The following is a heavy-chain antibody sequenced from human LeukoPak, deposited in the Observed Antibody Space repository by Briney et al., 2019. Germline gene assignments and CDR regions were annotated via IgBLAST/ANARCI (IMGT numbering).Heavy chain of an antibody. J-gene: IGHJ5*02. CDR1: GFTFSSYG. D-gene: IGHD4-17*01. V-gene: IGHV3-33*01. CDR2: IWYDGSNK. CDR3: ARDRGYGDYPSWFDP. Sequence: PGGSLRLSCAASGFTFSSYGMHWVRQAPGKGLEWVAVIWYDGSNKYYADSVKGRFTISRDNSKNTLYLQMNSLRAEDTAVYYCARDRGYGDYPSWFDPWGQGTLATVSS.